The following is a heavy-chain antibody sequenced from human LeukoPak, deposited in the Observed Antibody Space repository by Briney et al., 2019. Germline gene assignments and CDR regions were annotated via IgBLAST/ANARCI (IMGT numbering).Heavy chain of an antibody. CDR1: GYTFTSYG. Sequence: ASVKVSCKASGYTFTSYGISWVRQAPGQGLEWMGWISAYNGNTNYAQKLQGRVTMTTDASTSTAYMELRSLRSDDTAVYYCTAVAGTIDFDYWGQGTLVTVSS. D-gene: IGHD6-19*01. CDR3: TAVAGTIDFDY. V-gene: IGHV1-18*01. J-gene: IGHJ4*02. CDR2: ISAYNGNT.